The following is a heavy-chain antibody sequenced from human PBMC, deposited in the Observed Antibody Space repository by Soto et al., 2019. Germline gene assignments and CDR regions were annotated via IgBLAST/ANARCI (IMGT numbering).Heavy chain of an antibody. V-gene: IGHV4-39*01. CDR1: GASIDRSNYY. CDR3: ARHFVAVVIKGWGY. D-gene: IGHD3-22*01. Sequence: SETLALTCTVSGASIDRSNYYWDWIRQPPGKGLEWIGTTYYNGNAYYNPSLKSRVTMSVDTSKNQFSLKLISVTAADTAVYYCARHFVAVVIKGWGYWGQGTLVAVS. J-gene: IGHJ4*02. CDR2: TYYNGNA.